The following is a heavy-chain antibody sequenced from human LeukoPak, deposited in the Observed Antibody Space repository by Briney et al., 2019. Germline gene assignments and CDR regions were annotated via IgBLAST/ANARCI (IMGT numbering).Heavy chain of an antibody. V-gene: IGHV4-59*01. CDR1: GGSFSGYY. CDR3: ARGDYGGYPGPADY. J-gene: IGHJ4*02. Sequence: SETLSLTCAVYGGSFSGYYWSWIRQPPGKGLEWIGYIYYGGSTNYNPSLKSRVTISVDASKNQFSLKLTSVTAADTAVYYCARGDYGGYPGPADYWGQGTLVTVSS. CDR2: IYYGGST. D-gene: IGHD4-23*01.